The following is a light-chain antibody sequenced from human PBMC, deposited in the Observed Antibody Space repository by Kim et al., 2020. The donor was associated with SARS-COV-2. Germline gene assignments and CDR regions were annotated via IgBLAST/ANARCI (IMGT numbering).Light chain of an antibody. CDR3: QRYNSYSWT. CDR2: DAS. Sequence: GDRVTITCRDSQSISSWLAWYQQKPGKAPKLLIYDASSLESGVPSRFSGSGSGTEFTLTISSLQPDDFATYYCQRYNSYSWTFGQGTKVDIK. J-gene: IGKJ1*01. CDR1: QSISSW. V-gene: IGKV1-5*01.